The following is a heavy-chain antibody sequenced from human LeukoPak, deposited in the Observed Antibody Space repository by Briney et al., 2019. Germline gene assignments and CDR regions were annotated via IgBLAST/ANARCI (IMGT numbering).Heavy chain of an antibody. CDR1: GYSFTSYW. J-gene: IGHJ4*02. D-gene: IGHD6-13*01. CDR2: IYPGDSDT. CDR3: ARSDLKLEDY. V-gene: IGHV5-51*01. Sequence: GESLKISCKGSGYSFTSYWIAWVRQMPGKGLEWMGIIYPGDSDTKYSPSFQGQVTISVDKSSSTAYLQLSSLKASDTAMYYCARSDLKLEDYLGQGTLVSVSS.